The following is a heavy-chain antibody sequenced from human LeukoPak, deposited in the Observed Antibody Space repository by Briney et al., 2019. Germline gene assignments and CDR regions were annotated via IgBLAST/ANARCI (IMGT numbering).Heavy chain of an antibody. Sequence: ASVKVSCKASGYTFTGYYMHWVRQAPGQGLEWMGWINPNSGGTNYAQKFQGRVTMTRDTSISTAYMELSRLRSDDTAVYYCARAGPKDCSSTSCDRSRFDPWGQGTLVTVSS. CDR3: ARAGPKDCSSTSCDRSRFDP. CDR2: INPNSGGT. D-gene: IGHD2-2*01. V-gene: IGHV1-2*02. CDR1: GYTFTGYY. J-gene: IGHJ5*02.